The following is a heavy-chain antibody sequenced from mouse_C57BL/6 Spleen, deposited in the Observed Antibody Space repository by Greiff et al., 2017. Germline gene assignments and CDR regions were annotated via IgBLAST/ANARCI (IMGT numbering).Heavy chain of an antibody. J-gene: IGHJ4*01. CDR2: IYPRSGNT. Sequence: QVQLKESGAELARPGASVKLSCKASGYTFTSYGISWVKQRTGQGLEWIGEIYPRSGNTDYNEKFKGQAILTADKSSSTAYMELRSLTSEDSAVYFCASYYGSSSYAMDYWGPGTSVTVSS. CDR1: GYTFTSYG. V-gene: IGHV1-81*01. CDR3: ASYYGSSSYAMDY. D-gene: IGHD1-1*01.